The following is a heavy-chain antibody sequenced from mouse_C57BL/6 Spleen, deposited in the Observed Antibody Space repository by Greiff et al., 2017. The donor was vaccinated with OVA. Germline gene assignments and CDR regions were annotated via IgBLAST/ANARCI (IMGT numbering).Heavy chain of an antibody. CDR3: ARRGKVTTVVATDWYFDV. CDR2: IYPGDGDT. Sequence: QVQLQQSGPELVKPGASVKISCKASGYAFSSSWMNWVKQRPGQGLEWIGRIYPGDGDTNYNGKFKGKATLTADKSSSTADMQLSSLTSEDSAVYFCARRGKVTTVVATDWYFDVWGTGTTVTVSS. CDR1: GYAFSSSW. D-gene: IGHD1-1*01. J-gene: IGHJ1*03. V-gene: IGHV1-82*01.